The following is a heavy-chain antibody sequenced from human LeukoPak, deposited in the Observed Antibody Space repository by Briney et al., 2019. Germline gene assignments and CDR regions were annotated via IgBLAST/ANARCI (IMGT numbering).Heavy chain of an antibody. CDR3: ARGSADGGYYYGSGRPNY. CDR1: GYTFTNND. CDR2: MHPDTGDT. D-gene: IGHD3-10*01. Sequence: ASVKVSCKTSGYTFTNNDIHWVRQAPGQALEWMGWMHPDTGDTGYAQKFQGRVIMTRDTSISTAYMELSSLRPDDTAVYYCARGSADGGYYYGSGRPNYWGQGTLVTVSS. V-gene: IGHV1-8*01. J-gene: IGHJ4*02.